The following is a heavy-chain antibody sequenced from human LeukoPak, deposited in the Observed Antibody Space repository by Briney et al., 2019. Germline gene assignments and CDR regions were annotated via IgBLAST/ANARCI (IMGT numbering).Heavy chain of an antibody. V-gene: IGHV4-4*07. CDR2: IYSSGST. J-gene: IGHJ4*02. CDR1: GGSINSYY. CDR3: ARGGKATVVTM. D-gene: IGHD4-23*01. Sequence: SETLSLTCTVSGGSINSYYWSWIRQPAGKGLEWIGRIYSSGSTNYNPSLKSRVSMSVDTSKNQFSLKLTSVTAADTAVYYCARGGKATVVTMWGQGILITVSS.